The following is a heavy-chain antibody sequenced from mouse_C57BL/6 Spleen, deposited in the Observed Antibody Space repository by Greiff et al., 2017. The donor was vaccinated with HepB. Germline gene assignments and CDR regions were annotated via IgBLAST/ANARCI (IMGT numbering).Heavy chain of an antibody. CDR2: ISDGGSYT. D-gene: IGHD1-1*02. CDR1: GFTFSSYA. J-gene: IGHJ3*01. Sequence: EVQLVESGGGLVKPGGSLKLSCAASGFTFSSYAMSWVRQTPGKRLEWVATISDGGSYTYYPDNVKGRFTISRDNAKNNLYLQMSHLKSGDTAMYDCAGDQGYGGGPGWFAYWGQGTLVTVSA. V-gene: IGHV5-4*01. CDR3: AGDQGYGGGPGWFAY.